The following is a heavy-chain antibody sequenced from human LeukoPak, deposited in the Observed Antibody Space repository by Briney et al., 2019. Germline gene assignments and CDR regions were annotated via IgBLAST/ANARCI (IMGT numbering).Heavy chain of an antibody. CDR2: IYSGGST. CDR1: GFTVSSNY. J-gene: IGHJ4*02. CDR3: ARERVWFGELRYYFDY. V-gene: IGHV3-66*01. Sequence: GGSLRLSCAASGFTVSSNYMSWVRQAPGKGLEWVSVIYSGGSTYYADSVKGRFTISRDNSKNTLYLQMNSLRAEDTAVYYCARERVWFGELRYYFDYWGQGTLVTAPS. D-gene: IGHD3-10*01.